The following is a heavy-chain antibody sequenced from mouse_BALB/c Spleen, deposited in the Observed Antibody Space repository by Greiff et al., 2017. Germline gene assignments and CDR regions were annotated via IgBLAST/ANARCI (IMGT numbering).Heavy chain of an antibody. CDR3: AKGSNYVPLAY. CDR2: ISYSGST. Sequence: EVKLVESGPGLVKPSQSLSLSCTVTGYSITSDYVWNWIRQFPGNKLEWMGYISYSGSTSYNPSLKSRISITRDTSKNPFFLQLNSVTTEDTATYCSAKGSNYVPLAYWGQGTLVTVSA. J-gene: IGHJ3*01. V-gene: IGHV3-2*02. D-gene: IGHD2-5*01. CDR1: GYSITSDYV.